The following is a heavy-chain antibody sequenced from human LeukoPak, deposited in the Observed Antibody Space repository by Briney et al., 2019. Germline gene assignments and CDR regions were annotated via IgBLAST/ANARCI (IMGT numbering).Heavy chain of an antibody. V-gene: IGHV4-38-2*02. D-gene: IGHD3-16*02. CDR3: ARMAYYDYVWGSYRYWWYNWSDP. CDR2: IYHSGST. J-gene: IGHJ5*02. CDR1: GYSISSGYY. Sequence: SETLSLTCTVSGYSISSGYYWGWIRQPPGKGLEWIGSIYHSGSTYYNPSLKSRVTISVDTSKNQFSLKLSSVTAADTAVYYCARMAYYDYVWGSYRYWWYNWSDPWGQGTLVTVSS.